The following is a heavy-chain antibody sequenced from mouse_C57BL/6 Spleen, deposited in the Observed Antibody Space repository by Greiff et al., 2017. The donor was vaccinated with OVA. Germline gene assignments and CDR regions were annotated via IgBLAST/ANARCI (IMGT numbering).Heavy chain of an antibody. CDR3: VRPNWSYAMDY. CDR1: GFSFNTYA. Sequence: EVKLVESGGGLVQPKGSLKLSCAASGFSFNTYAMNWVRQAPGKGLEWVARIRSKSNNYATYYADSVKDRFTISRDDSESMLYLQMNNLKTEDTAMYYCVRPNWSYAMDYWGQGTSVTVSS. CDR2: IRSKSNNYAT. D-gene: IGHD4-1*01. J-gene: IGHJ4*01. V-gene: IGHV10-1*01.